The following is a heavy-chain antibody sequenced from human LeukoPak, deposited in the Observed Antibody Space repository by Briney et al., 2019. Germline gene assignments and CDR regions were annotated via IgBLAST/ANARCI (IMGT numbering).Heavy chain of an antibody. CDR3: AKDREGLSSGYDLEYFDY. CDR2: ISGGGGTT. Sequence: GGSLRLSYAASGFTFSSYAMNWVRQAPGKGLEWVSAISGGGGTTYYADSVKGRFTISRDNSKNTLFLQMNSLRAEDTAVYYCAKDREGLSSGYDLEYFDYWGQGTLVTVSS. D-gene: IGHD5-12*01. V-gene: IGHV3-23*01. J-gene: IGHJ4*02. CDR1: GFTFSSYA.